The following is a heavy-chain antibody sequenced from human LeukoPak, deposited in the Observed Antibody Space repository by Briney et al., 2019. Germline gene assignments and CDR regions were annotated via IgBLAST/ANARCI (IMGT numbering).Heavy chain of an antibody. CDR2: IIPIFGTA. Sequence: SVKLSCKASGGTFSSYAISWVRQAPGQGLEWMGGIIPIFGTANYAQKFQGRVTITADESTSTAYMELSSLRSEDTAVYYCARDQGYCGGDCYSAFDYWAQRTLVSVSS. D-gene: IGHD2-21*02. V-gene: IGHV1-69*01. J-gene: IGHJ4*02. CDR1: GGTFSSYA. CDR3: ARDQGYCGGDCYSAFDY.